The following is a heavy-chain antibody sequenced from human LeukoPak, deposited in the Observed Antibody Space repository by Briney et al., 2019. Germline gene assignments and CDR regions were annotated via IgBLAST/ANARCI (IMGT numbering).Heavy chain of an antibody. Sequence: GGSLRLSCTASGFTFGDYAMSWVRQAPGKGLEWVGFIRSKAYGGTTEYAASVKGRFTISRDDSKSIAYLQMDSLKTEDTAVYYCTRDGRIAARSYYYYYMDVWGKGTTVTVSS. CDR2: IRSKAYGGTT. D-gene: IGHD6-6*01. J-gene: IGHJ6*03. CDR3: TRDGRIAARSYYYYYMDV. V-gene: IGHV3-49*04. CDR1: GFTFGDYA.